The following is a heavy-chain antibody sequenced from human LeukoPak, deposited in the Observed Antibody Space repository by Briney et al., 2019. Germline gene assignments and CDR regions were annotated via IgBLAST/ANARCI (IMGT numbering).Heavy chain of an antibody. D-gene: IGHD3-10*01. CDR2: IYHSGST. Sequence: SETLSLTCTVSGGSISSGGYYWSWIRQPPGKGLEWIGYIYHSGSTYYNPSLKSRVTISVDRSKNQFSLKLSSVTAADAAVYYCARVRRRFGELLGFQHWGQGTLVTVSS. CDR1: GGSISSGGYY. CDR3: ARVRRRFGELLGFQH. J-gene: IGHJ1*01. V-gene: IGHV4-30-2*01.